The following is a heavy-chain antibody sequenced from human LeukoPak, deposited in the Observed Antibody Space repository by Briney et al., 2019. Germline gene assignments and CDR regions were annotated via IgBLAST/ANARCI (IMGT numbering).Heavy chain of an antibody. CDR1: GFTFSSYW. V-gene: IGHV3-7*01. CDR2: IKEDGSEK. CDR3: ARETGLGIAAAGTFDY. Sequence: PGGSLRLSCAASGFTFSSYWMSWVRQAPGKGLEWVANIKEDGSEKYYVESVKGRFTISRDNAKNSLYLQMNSLRAEDTAVYYCARETGLGIAAAGTFDYWGQGTLVTVSS. D-gene: IGHD6-13*01. J-gene: IGHJ4*02.